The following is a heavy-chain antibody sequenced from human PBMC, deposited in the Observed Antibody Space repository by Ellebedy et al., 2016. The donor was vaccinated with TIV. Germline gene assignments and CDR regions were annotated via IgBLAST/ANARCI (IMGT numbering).Heavy chain of an antibody. J-gene: IGHJ5*02. D-gene: IGHD6-19*01. CDR3: ARDEKRAVAGYNWFDP. V-gene: IGHV4-30-4*01. CDR1: GGSISSGDYY. CDR2: IYYSGST. Sequence: SETLSLTXTVSGGSISSGDYYWSWIRQPPGKGLEWIGYIYYSGSTYYNPSLKSRVTISVDTSKNQFSLKLSSVTAADTAVYYCARDEKRAVAGYNWFDPWGQGTLVTVSS.